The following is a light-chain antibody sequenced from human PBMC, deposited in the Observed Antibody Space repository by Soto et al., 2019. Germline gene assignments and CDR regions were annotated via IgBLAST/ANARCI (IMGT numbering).Light chain of an antibody. Sequence: DIQMTQSPSSLSASVGDRVTITCRASQGISNYLAWYQQKPGKVPKLLIYAASTLQSGVPSRFSGSGSGTDFTLTISSQQPEDVATYYCQKYNSAPFGGGTKVEIK. J-gene: IGKJ4*01. V-gene: IGKV1-27*01. CDR3: QKYNSAP. CDR2: AAS. CDR1: QGISNY.